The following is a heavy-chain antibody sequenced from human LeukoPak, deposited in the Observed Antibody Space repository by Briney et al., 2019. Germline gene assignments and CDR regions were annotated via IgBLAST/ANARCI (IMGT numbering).Heavy chain of an antibody. D-gene: IGHD1-26*01. V-gene: IGHV4-59*08. Sequence: SQTLSLTCTVSGGSISYYYWSWIRQPPGKGLEWIGYIYYSGSTNYNPSLKSRVTISVDTSKNQFSLKLSSVTAADTAVYYCARHEWELPFDYWGQGTLLTVSS. CDR3: ARHEWELPFDY. CDR1: GGSISYYY. J-gene: IGHJ4*02. CDR2: IYYSGST.